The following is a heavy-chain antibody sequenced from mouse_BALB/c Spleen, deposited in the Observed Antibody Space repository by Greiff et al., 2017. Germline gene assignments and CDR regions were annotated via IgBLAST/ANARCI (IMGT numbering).Heavy chain of an antibody. J-gene: IGHJ3*01. CDR2: IWAGGST. V-gene: IGHV2-9*02. Sequence: VKLMESGPGLVAPSQSLSITCTVSGFSLTSYGVHWVRQPPGKGLEWLGVIWAGGSTNYNSALMSRLSISKDNSKSQVFLKMNSLQTDDTAMYYCARDDGYYVVAYWGQGTLVTVSA. CDR3: ARDDGYYVVAY. CDR1: GFSLTSYG. D-gene: IGHD2-3*01.